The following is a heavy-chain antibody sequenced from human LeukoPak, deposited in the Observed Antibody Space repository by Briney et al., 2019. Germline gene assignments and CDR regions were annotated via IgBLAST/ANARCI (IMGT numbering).Heavy chain of an antibody. Sequence: PSETLSLTCTVSGGSISSSSYCWGWIRQPPGKGLEWIGSIYYSGSTYYNPSLKSRVTISVDTSKNQFSLKLSSVTAADTAVYYCARGLRFLEWLANPDYWGQGTLVTVSS. J-gene: IGHJ4*02. D-gene: IGHD3-3*01. CDR1: GGSISSSSYC. V-gene: IGHV4-39*01. CDR3: ARGLRFLEWLANPDY. CDR2: IYYSGST.